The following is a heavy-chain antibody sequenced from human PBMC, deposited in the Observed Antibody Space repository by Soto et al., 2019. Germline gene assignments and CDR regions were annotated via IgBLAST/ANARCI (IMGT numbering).Heavy chain of an antibody. V-gene: IGHV1-69*01. CDR3: ARAGGDSSGYNWFDP. J-gene: IGHJ5*02. CDR1: GYTFSSYA. Sequence: QVQLVQSGAEVKKPGASVKVSCKASGYTFSSYAISWVRQAPGQGLEWMGGIIPIVGTANYAQKFQGRVTSTADESTSTAYMELSSLRAEDTAVYYCARAGGDSSGYNWFDPWGQGTLVTVSS. CDR2: IIPIVGTA. D-gene: IGHD3-22*01.